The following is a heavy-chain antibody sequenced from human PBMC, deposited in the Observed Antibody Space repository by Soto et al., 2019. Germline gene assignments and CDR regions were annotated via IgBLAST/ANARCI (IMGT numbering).Heavy chain of an antibody. D-gene: IGHD3-3*01. CDR2: IYYSGST. CDR1: GGSISSCY. CDR3: ARGPYDFWSGYYAPLQNYYYYGMDV. Sequence: SETLSLTCTVSGGSISSCYWSWIRQPPGKGLEWIGYIYYSGSTNYNPSLKSRVTISVDTSKNQFSLKLSSATAADTAVYYCARGPYDFWSGYYAPLQNYYYYGMDVWGQGTTVTVSS. V-gene: IGHV4-59*01. J-gene: IGHJ6*02.